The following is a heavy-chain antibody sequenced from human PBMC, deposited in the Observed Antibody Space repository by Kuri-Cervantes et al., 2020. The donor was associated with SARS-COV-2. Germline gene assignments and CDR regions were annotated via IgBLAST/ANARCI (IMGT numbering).Heavy chain of an antibody. CDR1: GFSLSTSGMC. CDR3: ARMRTGTAMGGWFDP. CDR2: IDWDDDK. V-gene: IGHV2-70*11. J-gene: IGHJ5*02. D-gene: IGHD1-7*01. Sequence: SGPTLVKPTQTLTLTRTFPGFSLSTSGMCVSWIRQPPGKALEWLARIDWDDDKYYSTSLKTRLTISKDTSKNQVVLTMTNLDPVDTATYYCARMRTGTAMGGWFDPWGQGTLVTVSS.